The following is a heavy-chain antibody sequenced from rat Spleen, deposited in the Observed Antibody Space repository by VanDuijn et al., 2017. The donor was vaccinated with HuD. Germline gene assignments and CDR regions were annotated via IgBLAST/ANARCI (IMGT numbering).Heavy chain of an antibody. CDR2: ISYDGGTT. CDR1: GFTFSNYG. Sequence: EVQLVESGGDLVQPGRSLKVSCAASGFTFSNYGMAWVRQAPKKGLEWVAYISYDGGTTYYRDSVKGRFTISRDNAKSILYLQMDSLRSEDTATYYCSRGGATRFDYWGQGVMVTVSS. J-gene: IGHJ2*01. V-gene: IGHV5-17*01. D-gene: IGHD1-11*01. CDR3: SRGGATRFDY.